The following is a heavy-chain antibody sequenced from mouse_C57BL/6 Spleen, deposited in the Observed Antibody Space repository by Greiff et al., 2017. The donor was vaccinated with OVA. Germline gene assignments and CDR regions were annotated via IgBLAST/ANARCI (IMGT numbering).Heavy chain of an antibody. CDR3: ARTALDYDYDSWFAY. D-gene: IGHD2-4*01. CDR2: IDPSDSET. CDR1: GYTFTSYW. Sequence: QVQLQQPGAELVRPGSSVKLSCKASGYTFTSYWMHWVKQRPIQGLEWIGNIDPSDSETHYNQKFKDKATLTVDKSSSTAYMQLSSLTSEDSAVYYCARTALDYDYDSWFAYWGQGTLVTVSA. V-gene: IGHV1-52*01. J-gene: IGHJ3*01.